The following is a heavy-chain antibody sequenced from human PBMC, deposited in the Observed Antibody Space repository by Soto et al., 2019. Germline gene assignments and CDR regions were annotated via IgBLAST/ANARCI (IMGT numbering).Heavy chain of an antibody. CDR3: ARPRHTMITFGVVIAYFDY. D-gene: IGHD3-16*02. V-gene: IGHV5-51*01. CDR2: IYPGDSDT. CDR1: GYSFTSYW. J-gene: IGHJ4*02. Sequence: PGESLKISCKGSGYSFTSYWIGWVRQMPGKGLEWMGIIYPGDSDTRYSPSFQGQVTISADKSISTVYLQWSSLKASDTAMYYCARPRHTMITFGVVIAYFDYWGQGTLVTVSS.